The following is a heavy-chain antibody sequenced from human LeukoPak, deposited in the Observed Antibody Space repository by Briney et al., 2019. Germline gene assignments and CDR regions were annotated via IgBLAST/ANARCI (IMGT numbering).Heavy chain of an antibody. CDR1: AFTFSNYW. V-gene: IGHV3-7*01. CDR2: IKEDGSEI. Sequence: GSLRLSCAASAFTFSNYWMSWVHQAPGKGLEWVANIKEDGSEINYVDSVTGRFTISRDNAKNSLYLQMNSLRVDDTAVYYCARDRGYSTFDYWGQGTLVTVSS. D-gene: IGHD4-23*01. J-gene: IGHJ4*02. CDR3: ARDRGYSTFDY.